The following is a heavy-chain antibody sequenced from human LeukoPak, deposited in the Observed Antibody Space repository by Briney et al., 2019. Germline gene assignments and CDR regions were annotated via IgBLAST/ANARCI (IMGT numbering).Heavy chain of an antibody. D-gene: IGHD1-26*01. Sequence: GGSLRLPCAASGFTFSSYGMHWVRQAPGKGLEWVAFIRYDGSNKYYADSVKGRFTISRDNSKNTLYLQMNSLRAEDTAVYYCAKDLRAYSGSSLPIDYWGQGTLVTVSS. CDR3: AKDLRAYSGSSLPIDY. CDR2: IRYDGSNK. V-gene: IGHV3-30*02. CDR1: GFTFSSYG. J-gene: IGHJ4*02.